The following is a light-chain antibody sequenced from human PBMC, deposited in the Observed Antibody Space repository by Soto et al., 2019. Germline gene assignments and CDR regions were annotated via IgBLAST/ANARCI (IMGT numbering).Light chain of an antibody. CDR1: SSDVGGYSY. V-gene: IGLV2-8*01. CDR2: EVN. Sequence: QSVLTQPPSASGSPGQSVAISCTGTSSDVGGYSYVSWYQQHPGKAPKLMMYEVNKRPSGVPDRFSGSKSGNTASLTVSGLQSEDKADYYCSSYAGSSNVFGTGTKLTVL. CDR3: SSYAGSSNV. J-gene: IGLJ1*01.